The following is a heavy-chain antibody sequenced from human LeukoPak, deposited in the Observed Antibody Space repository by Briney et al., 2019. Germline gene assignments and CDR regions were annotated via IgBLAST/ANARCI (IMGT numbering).Heavy chain of an antibody. CDR1: GFTFSTYP. J-gene: IGHJ4*02. CDR2: VSGSGYST. CDR3: AKTRAYGDDY. V-gene: IGHV3-23*01. D-gene: IGHD4-17*01. Sequence: EGSLRLSCVASGFTFSTYPMTWVRQVPGKGLEWVSSVSGSGYSTYYADSVKGRFTISRDNSKNTLYLQMDSLRADDTALYYCAKTRAYGDDYWGQGTLVTVSS.